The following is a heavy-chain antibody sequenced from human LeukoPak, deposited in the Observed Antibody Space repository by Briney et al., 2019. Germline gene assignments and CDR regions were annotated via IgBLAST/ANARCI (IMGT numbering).Heavy chain of an antibody. D-gene: IGHD4-17*01. V-gene: IGHV3-33*01. Sequence: PGGSLRLSCAASGFTFSSYGMHWVHQAPGKGLEWVAVIWYDGSNKYYADSVKGRFTISRDNSKNTLYLQMNSLRAEDTAVYYCARDPDGDYYFDYWGQGTLVTVSS. CDR2: IWYDGSNK. CDR1: GFTFSSYG. CDR3: ARDPDGDYYFDY. J-gene: IGHJ4*02.